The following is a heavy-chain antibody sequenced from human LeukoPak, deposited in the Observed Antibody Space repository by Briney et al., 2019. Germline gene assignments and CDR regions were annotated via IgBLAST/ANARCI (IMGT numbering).Heavy chain of an antibody. J-gene: IGHJ6*02. CDR1: GFTFSSYS. CDR2: IYHSGST. Sequence: PGGSLRLSCAASGFTFSSYSMNWIRQPPGKGLEWIGSIYHSGSTYYNPSLKSRVTISVDTSKNQFSLKLSSVTAADTAVYYCAPTPRPAAYYYYYGMDVWGQGTTVTVSS. V-gene: IGHV4-59*05. CDR3: APTPRPAAYYYYYGMDV.